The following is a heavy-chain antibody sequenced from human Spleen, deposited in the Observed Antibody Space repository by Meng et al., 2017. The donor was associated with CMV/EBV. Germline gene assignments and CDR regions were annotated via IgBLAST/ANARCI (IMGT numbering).Heavy chain of an antibody. Sequence: ASVKVSCKTSGYSFTSYGISWVRQAPGQGLEWMGWISVYTDNTSSAQKYQGRLTMTTDTSTSTAYMEVRSLRSDDTAVYYCAREGQIVVVPANYYGMDVWGQGTTVTVSS. CDR3: AREGQIVVVPANYYGMDV. CDR2: ISVYTDNT. V-gene: IGHV1-18*01. CDR1: GYSFTSYG. J-gene: IGHJ6*02. D-gene: IGHD2-2*01.